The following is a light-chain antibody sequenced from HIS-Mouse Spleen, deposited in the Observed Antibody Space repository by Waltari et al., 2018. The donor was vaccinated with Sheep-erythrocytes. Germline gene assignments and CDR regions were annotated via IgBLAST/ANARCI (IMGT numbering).Light chain of an antibody. V-gene: IGLV2-8*01. CDR2: EVS. CDR3: SSYAGSNNWV. CDR1: SSAVGGYNY. Sequence: QSALTQPPSASGSPAQSVTISCTGTSSAVGGYNYVSWYQQPPGKAPKLMLYEVSKRPSGVPDRFSGSKSGNTASLTVSGLQAEDEADYYCSSYAGSNNWVFGGGTKLTVL. J-gene: IGLJ3*02.